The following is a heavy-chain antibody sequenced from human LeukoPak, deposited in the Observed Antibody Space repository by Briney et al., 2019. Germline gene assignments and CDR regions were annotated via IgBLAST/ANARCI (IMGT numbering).Heavy chain of an antibody. J-gene: IGHJ4*02. CDR3: AQQRGYGSGSLDY. D-gene: IGHD3-10*01. V-gene: IGHV3-7*01. CDR1: GFTFSIFW. CDR2: IKQDGSEK. Sequence: GPLRLSCAASGFTFSIFWMTWVRQAPGKGLEWVANIKQDGSEKYYVDSVKGRFTISRDNAKNSLYLQMNSLRAEDTAVYYCAQQRGYGSGSLDYWGQGTLVTVSS.